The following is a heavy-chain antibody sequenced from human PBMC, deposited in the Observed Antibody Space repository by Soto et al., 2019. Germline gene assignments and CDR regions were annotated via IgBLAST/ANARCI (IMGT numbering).Heavy chain of an antibody. J-gene: IGHJ5*02. V-gene: IGHV1-18*01. CDR1: GYTFTNYG. Sequence: QVQLVQSGGEVKKPGASVKVSCKASGYTFTNYGISWVRQAPGQGLEWMGWINVYNGNTKYAQKVQGRVTMTTDTSTSTAYMELRSLRSDETAVYYCARGVGSGSYDNQYNWFDPWGQGTLVTVSS. D-gene: IGHD3-10*01. CDR3: ARGVGSGSYDNQYNWFDP. CDR2: INVYNGNT.